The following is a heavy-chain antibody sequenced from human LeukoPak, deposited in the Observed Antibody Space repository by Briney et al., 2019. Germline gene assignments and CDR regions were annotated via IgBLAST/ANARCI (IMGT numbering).Heavy chain of an antibody. CDR1: GYTFTSYD. V-gene: IGHV1-8*02. D-gene: IGHD5-18*01. CDR3: ARGLARASMVTRGGVRFDY. Sequence: ASVKVSCKASGYTFTSYDINWVRQATGQGLEWMGWMNPNSGNTGYAQKFQGRVTMTRNTSISTANMELSSLRSEDTAVYYCARGLARASMVTRGGVRFDYWGQGTLVTVSS. J-gene: IGHJ4*02. CDR2: MNPNSGNT.